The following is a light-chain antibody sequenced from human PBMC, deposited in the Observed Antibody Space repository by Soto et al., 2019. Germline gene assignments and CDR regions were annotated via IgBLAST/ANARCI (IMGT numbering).Light chain of an antibody. J-gene: IGKJ1*01. CDR3: QHYNEWPPWT. CDR2: GAS. Sequence: EIVLTQSPATLSLSPGERATLSCRASQSVSSSYLAWYQQKPGQAPRLLIFGASTRATGTPARFSGSGSGTEFTLTISSLQSEDFAVYYCQHYNEWPPWTFGQGTKVDI. V-gene: IGKV3-15*01. CDR1: QSVSSSY.